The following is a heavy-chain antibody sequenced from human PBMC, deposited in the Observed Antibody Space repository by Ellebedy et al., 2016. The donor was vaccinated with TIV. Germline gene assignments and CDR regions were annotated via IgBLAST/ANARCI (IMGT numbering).Heavy chain of an antibody. V-gene: IGHV4-39*01. J-gene: IGHJ5*02. D-gene: IGHD3-10*01. CDR3: ARWFGELLYVRWFDP. Sequence: SETLSLTCTVSGGSISRSSSYWGWIRQPPGKGLEWLGSIYFNGRTFYNPSLKSRVPISLDTSKNQFSLRLSSVTVADTAVYYCARWFGELLYVRWFDPWGQGTLVTVSS. CDR1: GGSISRSSSY. CDR2: IYFNGRT.